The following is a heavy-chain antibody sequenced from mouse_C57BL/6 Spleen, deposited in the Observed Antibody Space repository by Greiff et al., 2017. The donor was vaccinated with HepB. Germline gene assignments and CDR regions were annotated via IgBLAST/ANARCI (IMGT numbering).Heavy chain of an antibody. V-gene: IGHV6-6*01. D-gene: IGHD1-1*01. CDR3: TRTGTTAVGAMDY. CDR1: GFTFSDAW. Sequence: EVKVEESGGGLVQPGGSMKLSCAASGFTFSDAWMDWVRQSPEKGLEWVAEIRNKANNHATYYAESVKGRFTISRDDSKSSVYLQMNSLRAEDTGIYYCTRTGTTAVGAMDYWGQGTSVTVSS. CDR2: IRNKANNHAT. J-gene: IGHJ4*01.